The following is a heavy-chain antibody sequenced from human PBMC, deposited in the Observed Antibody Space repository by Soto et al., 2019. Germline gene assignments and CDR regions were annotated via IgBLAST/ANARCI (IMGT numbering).Heavy chain of an antibody. Sequence: EVQLVESGGGLVQPGGSLKLSCAASGFTFSGSAMHWVRQASGKGLEWVGRIRSKANSYATAYAASVKGRFTISRDDSKNTAYLQMNSLKTEDTAVYYCTRQGYYYDSSGYYGSDYWGQGTLVTVSS. CDR1: GFTFSGSA. CDR3: TRQGYYYDSSGYYGSDY. V-gene: IGHV3-73*02. J-gene: IGHJ4*02. CDR2: IRSKANSYAT. D-gene: IGHD3-22*01.